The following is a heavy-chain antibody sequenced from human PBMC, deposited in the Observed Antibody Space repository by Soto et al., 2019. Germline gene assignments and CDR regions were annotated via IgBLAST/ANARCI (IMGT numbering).Heavy chain of an antibody. CDR1: GFTFSDYY. CDR3: AREGYCSSTGCYRSFDY. J-gene: IGHJ4*02. Sequence: QVQLVESGGGLVKPGGSLRLSCAASGFTFSDYYMSWIRQAPGKGLEWVSYISSSSSYTNYADSVKGRFTISRDNAKNSLYLQMNSLRAEDTAVYYCAREGYCSSTGCYRSFDYWGQGTLVTVSS. V-gene: IGHV3-11*06. D-gene: IGHD2-2*02. CDR2: ISSSSSYT.